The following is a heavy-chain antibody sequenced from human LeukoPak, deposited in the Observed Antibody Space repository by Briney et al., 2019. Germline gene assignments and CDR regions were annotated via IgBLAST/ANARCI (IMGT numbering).Heavy chain of an antibody. D-gene: IGHD3-10*01. CDR3: ARDLAGSGSDDAFDI. V-gene: IGHV1-2*02. CDR1: GYTFTGYY. J-gene: IGHJ3*02. CDR2: INPNSGGT. Sequence: ASVKVSCKASGYTFTGYYMHWVRQAPGQGLEWMGWINPNSGGTNYAQKFQGRVTMTRDTSISTAYMGLSRLRSDDTAVYYCARDLAGSGSDDAFDIWGQGTMVTVSS.